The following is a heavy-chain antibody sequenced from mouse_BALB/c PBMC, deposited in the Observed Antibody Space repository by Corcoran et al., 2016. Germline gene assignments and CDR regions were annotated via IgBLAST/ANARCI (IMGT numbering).Heavy chain of an antibody. J-gene: IGHJ2*01. CDR1: GYTFTDYY. V-gene: IGHV1-84*02. CDR3: ASSGYDY. CDR2: IYPGSGNT. Sequence: QIQLQQSGPELVKPGASVKISCKASGYTFTDYYINWVTQKPGQGLGWIGWIYPGSGNTKYNEKFKGKATWTVDTSSSTAYMQLSSLTSEDTAVYFCASSGYDYWGQGTTLTVSS. D-gene: IGHD3-1*01.